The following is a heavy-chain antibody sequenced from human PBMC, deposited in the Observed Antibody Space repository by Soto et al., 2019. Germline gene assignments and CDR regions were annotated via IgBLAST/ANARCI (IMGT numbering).Heavy chain of an antibody. CDR1: GGTFSSYA. V-gene: IGHV1-69*05. Sequence: SVKVSCKASGGTFSSYAISWVRQAPGQGLEWMGGIIPIFGTANYAQKFQGRVTMTRDTSTSTVYMDLSSLRSEDTAVYYCARGGSYSSSWDAFDIWGQGTMVTVSS. D-gene: IGHD6-13*01. CDR2: IIPIFGTA. CDR3: ARGGSYSSSWDAFDI. J-gene: IGHJ3*02.